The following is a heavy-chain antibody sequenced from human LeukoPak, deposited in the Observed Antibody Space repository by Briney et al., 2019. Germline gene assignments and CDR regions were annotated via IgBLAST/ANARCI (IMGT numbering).Heavy chain of an antibody. D-gene: IGHD2-2*01. CDR3: AKDALYCSSTSCYRLYYYYGMDV. V-gene: IGHV3-30*18. Sequence: PGGSLRLSCAASGFTFTSYSMNWVRQAPGKGLEWVAVISYDGSNKYYADSVKGRFTISRDNSKNTLYLQMNSLRAEDTAVYYCAKDALYCSSTSCYRLYYYYGMDVWGQGTTVTVSS. CDR1: GFTFTSYS. CDR2: ISYDGSNK. J-gene: IGHJ6*02.